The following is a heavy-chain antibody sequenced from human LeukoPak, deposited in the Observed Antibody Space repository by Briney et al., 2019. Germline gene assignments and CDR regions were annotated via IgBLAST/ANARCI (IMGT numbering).Heavy chain of an antibody. V-gene: IGHV1-8*01. CDR1: GYTFTSYD. J-gene: IGHJ4*02. CDR3: ARGWYFMDSAPPLDY. CDR2: MNPNSGNT. D-gene: IGHD6-13*01. Sequence: VASVKVSCKASGYTFTSYDINWVRQATGLGLEWMGWMNPNSGNTGYAQKFQGRVTMTRNTSISTAYMELSSLRSEDTAVYYCARGWYFMDSAPPLDYWGQGTLVTVSS.